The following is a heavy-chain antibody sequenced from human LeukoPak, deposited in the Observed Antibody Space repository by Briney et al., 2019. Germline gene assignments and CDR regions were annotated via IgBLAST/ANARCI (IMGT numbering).Heavy chain of an antibody. J-gene: IGHJ4*02. CDR2: IAYDGSRA. Sequence: QPGRSLRLSCAGSGFTFGGYGMHWFRQTPGKGLEWVAVIAYDGSRAFYADSVKGRFTISRDNSKNTMSVQMDDLRAEDTAVYYCTRYNNDHFNYWAQGPLVTVSS. D-gene: IGHD1-14*01. CDR1: GFTFGGYG. CDR3: TRYNNDHFNY. V-gene: IGHV3-33*01.